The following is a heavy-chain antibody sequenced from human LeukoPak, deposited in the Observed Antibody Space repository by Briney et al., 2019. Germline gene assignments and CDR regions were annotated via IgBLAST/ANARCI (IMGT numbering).Heavy chain of an antibody. J-gene: IGHJ4*02. CDR2: INSDGSST. V-gene: IGHV3-74*01. CDR1: GFTFSSYW. D-gene: IGHD3-22*01. CDR3: ARVAAWDSSGYLFDY. Sequence: PGGSLRLSCAASGFTFSSYWMHWVRQAPGKGPVWVSRINSDGSSTSYADSVKGRFTISRENAKKMLYLQMNSLRAEDTAVYYCARVAAWDSSGYLFDYWGQGTLVTVPS.